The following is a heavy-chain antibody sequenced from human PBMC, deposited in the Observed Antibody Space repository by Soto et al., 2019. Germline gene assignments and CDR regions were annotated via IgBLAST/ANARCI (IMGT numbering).Heavy chain of an antibody. D-gene: IGHD2-2*01. Sequence: SVKVSCKASGGTFSSYAISWVRQAPGQGLEWMGGIIPIFGTANYAQKFQGRVTITADESTSTAYMELSSLRSEDTAVYYCARGSCSSTSCHSAFDPWGQGTLVTVSS. J-gene: IGHJ5*02. V-gene: IGHV1-69*13. CDR3: ARGSCSSTSCHSAFDP. CDR1: GGTFSSYA. CDR2: IIPIFGTA.